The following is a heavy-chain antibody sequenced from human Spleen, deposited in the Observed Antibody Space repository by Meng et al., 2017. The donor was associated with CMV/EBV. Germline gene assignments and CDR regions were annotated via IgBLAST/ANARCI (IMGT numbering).Heavy chain of an antibody. D-gene: IGHD3-3*01. Sequence: ETLSLTCAASGFTVSSNYMSWVRQAPGKGLEWVSVIYSGGSTYYADSVKGRFTISRDNSKNTLYLQMNSLRAEDTAVYYCARGPIEEFWSGYYQLDPWGQGTLVTVSS. CDR2: IYSGGST. CDR3: ARGPIEEFWSGYYQLDP. J-gene: IGHJ5*02. V-gene: IGHV3-53*01. CDR1: GFTVSSNY.